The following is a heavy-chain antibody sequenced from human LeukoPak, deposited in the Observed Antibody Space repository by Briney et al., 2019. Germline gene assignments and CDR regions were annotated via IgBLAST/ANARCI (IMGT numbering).Heavy chain of an antibody. CDR3: ARDHVRDWNYADYYYYMDV. V-gene: IGHV1-2*02. CDR1: GYTFTGYY. Sequence: ASVKVSCKASGYTFTGYYMHWVRQAPGQGLEWMGWINPNSGGTNYAQKFQGRVTMTRDTSISTAYMELSRLRSDDTAVYYCARDHVRDWNYADYYYYMDVWGKGTTVTVSS. J-gene: IGHJ6*03. D-gene: IGHD1-7*01. CDR2: INPNSGGT.